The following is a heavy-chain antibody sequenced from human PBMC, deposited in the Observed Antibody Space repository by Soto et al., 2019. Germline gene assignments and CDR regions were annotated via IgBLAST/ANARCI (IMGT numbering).Heavy chain of an antibody. D-gene: IGHD3-3*01. V-gene: IGHV3-23*01. J-gene: IGHJ4*02. CDR1: GFTFSSYA. CDR2: ISGSGGST. Sequence: PGGSLRLSCAASGFTFSSYAMSWVRQAPGKGLEWVSAISGSGGSTYYADSVKGWFTISRDNSKNTLYLQMNSPRAEDTAVYYCAKSFWVGQMETPYYFDYWGQGTLVTVSS. CDR3: AKSFWVGQMETPYYFDY.